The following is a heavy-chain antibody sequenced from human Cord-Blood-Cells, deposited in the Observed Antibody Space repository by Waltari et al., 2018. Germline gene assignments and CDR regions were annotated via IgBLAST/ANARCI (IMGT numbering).Heavy chain of an antibody. J-gene: IGHJ6*02. CDR2: INPSGGST. V-gene: IGHV1-46*01. Sequence: QVQLVQSGAEVKKPGASVKVSCKASGYTFTSYYMHWVRQAPGQGLEWMEIINPSGGSTSYAQKVQGRGTMTRDTATSTVYMELSSLRSEDTAVDYCAREPYYYYGMDVWGQGTTVTVSS. CDR3: AREPYYYYGMDV. CDR1: GYTFTSYY.